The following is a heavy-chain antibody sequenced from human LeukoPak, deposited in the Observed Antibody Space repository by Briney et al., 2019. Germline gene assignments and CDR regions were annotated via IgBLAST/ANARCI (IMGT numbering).Heavy chain of an antibody. J-gene: IGHJ4*02. Sequence: ASVKVSCKASGGTFSSYAISWVRQAPGQGLEWMGGIIPIFGTANYAQKFQGRVTITADKSTSTAYMELSSLRSEDTAVYYCQVTSTPYYFDYWGQGALVTVSS. CDR2: IIPIFGTA. D-gene: IGHD5-18*01. V-gene: IGHV1-69*06. CDR1: GGTFSSYA. CDR3: QVTSTPYYFDY.